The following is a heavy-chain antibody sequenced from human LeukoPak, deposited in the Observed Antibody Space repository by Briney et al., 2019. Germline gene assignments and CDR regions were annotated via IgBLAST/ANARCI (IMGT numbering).Heavy chain of an antibody. V-gene: IGHV4-38-2*01. J-gene: IGHJ6*04. CDR2: MYHNRGT. Sequence: SETLSLTCAVSGYSISSGYYWGWIRQPPGKGLEWIGSMYHNRGTYYNPSLKSRVTISMDTSKNQFSLRLSSVTAADTAVYYCASYYASGVSAYNYFGMDVWGKGTTVTVSS. CDR3: ASYYASGVSAYNYFGMDV. D-gene: IGHD3-10*01. CDR1: GYSISSGYY.